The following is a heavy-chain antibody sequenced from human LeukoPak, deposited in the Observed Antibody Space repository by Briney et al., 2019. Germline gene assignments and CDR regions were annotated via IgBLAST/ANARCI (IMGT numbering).Heavy chain of an antibody. CDR2: ISSSGSTI. CDR1: GFTFSDYY. D-gene: IGHD3-22*01. J-gene: IGHJ4*02. Sequence: GGSMRLSCAASGFTFSDYYMSWNRQAPGKGLEWVSYISSSGSTIYYADSVKGRFTIPRDNAKNSLYLQMNSLRAEDTAVYYCARDHPTMIVVANYGFDYWGQGTLVTVSS. CDR3: ARDHPTMIVVANYGFDY. V-gene: IGHV3-11*01.